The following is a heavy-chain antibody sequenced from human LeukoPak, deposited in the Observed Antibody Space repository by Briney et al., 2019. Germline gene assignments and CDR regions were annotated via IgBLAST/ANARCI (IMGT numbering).Heavy chain of an antibody. CDR2: IRSKTYGGTT. D-gene: IGHD6-19*01. V-gene: IGHV3-49*03. J-gene: IGHJ4*02. Sequence: QPGRSLRLSCTASGVTFGDYVMSWLRQAPGKGLEWVGFIRSKTYGGTTEYAASVKGRFTISRDDSKSIAYLQMNSLKTEDTAVYFCTRNWDRPGFRSGWYIDYWGQGTLVTVSS. CDR1: GVTFGDYV. CDR3: TRNWDRPGFRSGWYIDY.